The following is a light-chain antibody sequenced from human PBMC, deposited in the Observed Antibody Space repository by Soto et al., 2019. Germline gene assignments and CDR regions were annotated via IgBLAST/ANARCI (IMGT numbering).Light chain of an antibody. V-gene: IGKV3-15*01. CDR2: GAS. Sequence: IVMTQSPATLSVSPGERATLSCRASQSVSSNLAWYQQKPGQAPRLLIYGASTRATGSPARFSGSGSGTEFTLTISSLQSEDFAVYYCQQYNNWPPWTFGQGTKVEI. CDR3: QQYNNWPPWT. J-gene: IGKJ1*01. CDR1: QSVSSN.